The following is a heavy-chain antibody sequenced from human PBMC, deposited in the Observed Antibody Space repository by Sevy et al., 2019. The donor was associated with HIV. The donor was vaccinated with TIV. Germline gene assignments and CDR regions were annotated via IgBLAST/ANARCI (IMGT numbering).Heavy chain of an antibody. CDR3: ARGGDFNDRSAKRDFDY. V-gene: IGHV3-33*01. Sequence: GGSLRLSCAASGFTFSNYGMHWVRQAPGKGLEWVAVIGYDGSNKYYEDSVKGRFTISRDNSKNTLYLQMNSLRVEDTAVYFCARGGDFNDRSAKRDFDYWGQGTLVTVSS. J-gene: IGHJ4*02. D-gene: IGHD3-22*01. CDR1: GFTFSNYG. CDR2: IGYDGSNK.